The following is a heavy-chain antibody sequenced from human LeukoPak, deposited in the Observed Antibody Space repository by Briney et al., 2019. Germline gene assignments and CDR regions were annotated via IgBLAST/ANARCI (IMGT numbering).Heavy chain of an antibody. D-gene: IGHD3-22*01. CDR2: IRYDGSNK. J-gene: IGHJ5*02. CDR1: GFPFSSYD. V-gene: IGHV3-30*02. Sequence: GGPLTLPWAASGFPFSSYDWHWSRQAPGKGLEWVAFIRYDGSNKYYADSVKGRFTISRDNSKNTLYLQMNSLRAEDTAVYYCARDSYGTSGYQGWFDPWGQGTLVTVSS. CDR3: ARDSYGTSGYQGWFDP.